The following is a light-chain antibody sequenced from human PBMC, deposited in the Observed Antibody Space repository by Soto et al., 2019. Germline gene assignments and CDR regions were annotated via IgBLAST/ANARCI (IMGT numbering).Light chain of an antibody. CDR2: EGS. CDR1: SSGVGSYNL. CDR3: CSYAGSSTYV. J-gene: IGLJ1*01. V-gene: IGLV2-23*01. Sequence: QSAVTQPASVSGSPGQSITISCTGTSSGVGSYNLVSWYQQHPGKAPKLMIYEGSKRPSGVSNRFSGSKSGNTASLTISGLQSEDEADYYCCSYAGSSTYVFGTGTKLTVL.